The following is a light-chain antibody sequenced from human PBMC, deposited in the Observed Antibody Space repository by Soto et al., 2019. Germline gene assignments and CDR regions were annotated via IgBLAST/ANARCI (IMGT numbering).Light chain of an antibody. V-gene: IGKV1-33*01. CDR2: DAS. CDR1: EDITNY. J-gene: IGKJ2*01. CDR3: QHYDSLPYT. Sequence: DIQMTQSPSPLPASVGDRVTITCQAREDITNYLNWYQQKPGKVPKLLIYDASNLEVGVPSRFSGSGSGTDFALTISSLQPEDFATYYCQHYDSLPYTFGQGTKLEI.